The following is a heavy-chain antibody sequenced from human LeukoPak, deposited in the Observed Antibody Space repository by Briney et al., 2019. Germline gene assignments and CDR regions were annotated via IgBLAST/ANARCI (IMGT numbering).Heavy chain of an antibody. CDR2: IYSGGST. Sequence: PGGSLRLSCAASGFTVSSNYMSWVRQAPGKGLEWVSVIYSGGSTYYADSVKGRFTISRDNSKNTLYLQMNSLRAEDTAVYYCARYGDYVKYQQWIYYFDYWGQGTLVTVSS. CDR1: GFTVSSNY. D-gene: IGHD4-17*01. J-gene: IGHJ4*02. V-gene: IGHV3-53*01. CDR3: ARYGDYVKYQQWIYYFDY.